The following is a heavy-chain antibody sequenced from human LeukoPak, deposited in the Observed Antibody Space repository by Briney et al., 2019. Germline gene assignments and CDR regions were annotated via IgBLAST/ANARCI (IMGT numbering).Heavy chain of an antibody. CDR3: ARATYCSGGRCYPTWYFDN. J-gene: IGHJ4*02. CDR1: GGSISSYY. CDR2: IYYSGST. Sequence: SETLSLTCTVSGGSISSYYWSWIRQPPGKGLEWIGYIYYSGSTNYNPSLKSRVTIAVDTSKNEISLKLSSVTAADTAVYYCARATYCSGGRCYPTWYFDNWGQGTLVTVSS. D-gene: IGHD2-15*01. V-gene: IGHV4-59*01.